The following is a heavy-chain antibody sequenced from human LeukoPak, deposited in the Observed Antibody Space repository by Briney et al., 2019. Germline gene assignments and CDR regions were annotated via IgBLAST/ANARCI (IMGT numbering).Heavy chain of an antibody. CDR3: AREWFDFDY. CDR2: ITGSGSST. J-gene: IGHJ4*02. CDR1: GFTFSNHA. V-gene: IGHV3-23*01. D-gene: IGHD3-22*01. Sequence: QTGGSLRLSCAASGFTFSNHAMTWVRQAPGKGLEWVSEITGSGSSTYYADSVKGRFTISRDNSKNTMFLQMNSVRAEDTATYYCAREWFDFDYWGRGILVTVSS.